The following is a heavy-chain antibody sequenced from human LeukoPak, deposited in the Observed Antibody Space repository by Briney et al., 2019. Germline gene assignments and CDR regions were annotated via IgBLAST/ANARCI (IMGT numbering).Heavy chain of an antibody. Sequence: ASVKVSCKASGGTFSSYAIIWVRQAPGQGLEWMGRIIPILGIANYAQKFQGRVTITADKSTSTAYMELSSLRSEDTAVYYCARGRSTYDFWSGYPPYNWFDPWGQGTLVTVSS. V-gene: IGHV1-69*04. CDR1: GGTFSSYA. CDR3: ARGRSTYDFWSGYPPYNWFDP. J-gene: IGHJ5*02. CDR2: IIPILGIA. D-gene: IGHD3-3*01.